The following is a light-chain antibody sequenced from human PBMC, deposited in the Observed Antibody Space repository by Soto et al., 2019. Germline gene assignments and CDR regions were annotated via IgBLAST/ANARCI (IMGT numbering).Light chain of an antibody. V-gene: IGLV1-44*01. J-gene: IGLJ1*01. CDR3: SSWDDNLDAEV. CDR1: SSNIGSNT. CDR2: TND. Sequence: QSVLTQPPSASGTPGQRVTISCSGSSSNIGSNTVNWYQQLPGTAPKLLIYTNDQRPSGVPDRFSGSKSGTSASLAISGLQFEDEADCHCSSWDDNLDAEVFGAGTKVTVL.